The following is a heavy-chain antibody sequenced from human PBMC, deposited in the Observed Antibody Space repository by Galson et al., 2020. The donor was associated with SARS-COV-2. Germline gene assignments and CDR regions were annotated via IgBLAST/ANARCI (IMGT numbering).Heavy chain of an antibody. CDR2: FYYSGAM. V-gene: IGHV4-39*07. D-gene: IGHD1-26*01. J-gene: IGHJ5*02. CDR3: AGPVAATMWGDNWFDP. Sequence: SQTLSLTCTVSGASIRSSEYYWGWIRQPPGKGLEWIGSFYYSGAMYYNPSLKSRVTISLDTSKNQFSLNLNSVTAADTAIYYCAGPVAATMWGDNWFDPWGQGTLVTVSS. CDR1: GASIRSSEYY.